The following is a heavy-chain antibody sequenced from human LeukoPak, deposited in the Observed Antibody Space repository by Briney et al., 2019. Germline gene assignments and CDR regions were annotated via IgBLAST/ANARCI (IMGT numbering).Heavy chain of an antibody. Sequence: ASVKVSCKASGYTFNNYYMYWVRQAPGQGLEWMGMINPSGGGTSYAQKFQGRVTMTRDTSTRTVYTEVSSLKPEDTAVCYCESKGAYSSAMEMGYWGQGPRVPVSS. V-gene: IGHV1-46*02. CDR3: ESKGAYSSAMEMGY. D-gene: IGHD6-19*01. J-gene: IGHJ4*02. CDR1: GYTFNNYY. CDR2: INPSGGGT.